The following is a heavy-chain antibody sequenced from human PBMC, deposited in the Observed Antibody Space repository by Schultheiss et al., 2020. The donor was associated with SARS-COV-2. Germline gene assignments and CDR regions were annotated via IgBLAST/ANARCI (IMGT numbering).Heavy chain of an antibody. D-gene: IGHD5/OR15-5a*01. CDR1: GFTFSSYA. J-gene: IGHJ4*02. V-gene: IGHV3-23*01. CDR2: ISDDGGST. CDR3: ARGVGDY. Sequence: GGSLRLSCTASGFTFSSYAIHWVRQAPGKGLEWVSTISDDGGSTYYADSVKGRVTISRDNSKNTLYLQMNSLRDEDTAVYYCARGVGDYWGQGALVTVSS.